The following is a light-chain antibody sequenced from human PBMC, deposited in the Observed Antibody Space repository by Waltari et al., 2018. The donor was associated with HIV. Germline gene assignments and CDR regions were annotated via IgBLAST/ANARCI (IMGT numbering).Light chain of an antibody. CDR3: SSYTSSSTLVV. J-gene: IGLJ2*01. V-gene: IGLV2-14*03. CDR2: DVT. CDR1: SSDVGGFNY. Sequence: QSALTQPASVSGSPGQSITISCTGTSSDVGGFNYASWYQHHPGKAPKLMIYDVTSRPSWVSNRFSGSKSGNTASLTISGLQAEDEADYYCSSYTSSSTLVVFGGGTKLTVL.